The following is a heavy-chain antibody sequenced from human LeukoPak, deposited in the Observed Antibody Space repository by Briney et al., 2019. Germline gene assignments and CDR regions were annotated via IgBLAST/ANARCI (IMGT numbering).Heavy chain of an antibody. CDR1: GYTFTGYY. CDR2: INPNSGGT. Sequence: GASVKVSCKASGYTFTGYYMHWVRQAPGQGLEWMGWINPNSGGTNYAQKFQGRVTMTRDTSISTAYMELSRLRSDDTAVYYCARVLVAATFYGMDVWGQGTTVTVSS. J-gene: IGHJ6*02. CDR3: ARVLVAATFYGMDV. V-gene: IGHV1-2*02. D-gene: IGHD2-15*01.